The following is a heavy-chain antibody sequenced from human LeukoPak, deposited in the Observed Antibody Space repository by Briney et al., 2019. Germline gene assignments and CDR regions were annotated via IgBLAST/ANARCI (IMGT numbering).Heavy chain of an antibody. Sequence: SETLSLTCTLSGGSMDTYYWSWIRHPPRKGLEWIGYIYYTGSVHYNPSLKSRVTISLDTPKNQFSLRLTSVTAADTAIYFCAGGMGATTVDYWGQGVLVTVSS. J-gene: IGHJ4*02. V-gene: IGHV4-59*08. CDR3: AGGMGATTVDY. CDR1: GGSMDTYY. CDR2: IYYTGSV. D-gene: IGHD1-26*01.